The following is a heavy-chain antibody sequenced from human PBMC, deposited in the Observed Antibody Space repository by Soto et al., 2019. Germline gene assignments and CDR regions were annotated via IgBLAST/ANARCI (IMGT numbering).Heavy chain of an antibody. D-gene: IGHD2-2*02. V-gene: IGHV4-30-4*01. CDR3: ARGRGYCSRTSCYTGGIFDY. CDR1: GGSISSGDYY. J-gene: IGHJ4*02. CDR2: TYYGVTT. Sequence: SSEPLSLTCTVSGGSISSGDYYWSWIRQPPGKGLEWIGYTYYGVTTYYNPSLKSRFAISVDTSKNQFSLEVNSVTAADTAVYYCARGRGYCSRTSCYTGGIFDYWGQGTLVTVSS.